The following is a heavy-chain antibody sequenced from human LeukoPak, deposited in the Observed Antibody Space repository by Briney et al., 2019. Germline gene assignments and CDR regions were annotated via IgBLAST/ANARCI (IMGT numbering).Heavy chain of an antibody. D-gene: IGHD3-22*01. CDR3: ARPYYYDSRIDP. CDR1: GGSISSGDYY. J-gene: IGHJ5*02. CDR2: MYYSGST. V-gene: IGHV4-30-4*01. Sequence: SQTLSLTCTVSGGSISSGDYYWSWIRQPPGKGLEWLAYMYYSGSTYYNPSLKSRVSMSADTSKNQLSLKLSSVTAADTAVYYCARPYYYDSRIDPWGQGILVTVSS.